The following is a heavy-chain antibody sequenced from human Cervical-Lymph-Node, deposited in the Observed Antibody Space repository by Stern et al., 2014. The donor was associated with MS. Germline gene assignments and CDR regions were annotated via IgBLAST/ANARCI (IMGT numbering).Heavy chain of an antibody. CDR1: GYTFTHYW. V-gene: IGHV5-51*01. CDR3: ARHYYYDSSGYLDY. J-gene: IGHJ4*02. D-gene: IGHD3-22*01. CDR2: IYPADSDL. Sequence: EVQLLESGAEVKEPGESLKISCKGSGYTFTHYWIAWVRQMPGKGLEWMGIIYPADSDLRYSPSFQGQFTISADRSFNTIYLQWSSLEASDTAMYYCARHYYYDSSGYLDYWGQGTLVTVSS.